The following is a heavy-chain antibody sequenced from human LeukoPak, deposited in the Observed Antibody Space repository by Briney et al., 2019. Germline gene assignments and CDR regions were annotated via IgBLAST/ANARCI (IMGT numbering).Heavy chain of an antibody. CDR2: MYYSGST. CDR3: ARQWYDSSGYYYIVDS. CDR1: GGSISSSSYY. D-gene: IGHD3-22*01. J-gene: IGHJ4*02. V-gene: IGHV4-39*01. Sequence: SETLSLTCNVSGGSISSSSYYWGWIRQAPGKGLEWIGSMYYSGSTYYNPSLKSRVTISVDTSKNQFSLKLTSVPAADTAVYYCARQWYDSSGYYYIVDSWGQGTLVTVSS.